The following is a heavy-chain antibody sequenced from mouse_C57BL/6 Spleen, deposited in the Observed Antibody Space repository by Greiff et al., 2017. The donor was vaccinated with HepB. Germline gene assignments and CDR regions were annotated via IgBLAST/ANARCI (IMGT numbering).Heavy chain of an antibody. D-gene: IGHD2-5*01. J-gene: IGHJ3*01. CDR3: ARGNSNFNQGGFAY. V-gene: IGHV1-55*01. Sequence: QVQLQQPGAELVKPGASVKMSCKASGYTFTSYWITWVKQRPGQGLEWIGDIYPGSGSTNYNEKFKSKATLTVDTSSSTAYMQLSSLTSEDSAVYYCARGNSNFNQGGFAYWGQGTLVTVSA. CDR1: GYTFTSYW. CDR2: IYPGSGST.